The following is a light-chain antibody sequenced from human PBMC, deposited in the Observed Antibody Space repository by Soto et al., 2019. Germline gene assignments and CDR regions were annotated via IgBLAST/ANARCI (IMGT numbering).Light chain of an antibody. V-gene: IGLV1-44*01. CDR1: TSNIGSNT. CDR2: SNN. J-gene: IGLJ2*01. Sequence: QSVLTQPPSASGTPGQRVTISCSGSTSNIGSNTVNWYQQLPGTAPKLLIYSNNQRPSGVPDRFSGYKSGTSASLAISGLQSEDEADYYCAAWDDSLNVRFGGGTKLTVL. CDR3: AAWDDSLNVR.